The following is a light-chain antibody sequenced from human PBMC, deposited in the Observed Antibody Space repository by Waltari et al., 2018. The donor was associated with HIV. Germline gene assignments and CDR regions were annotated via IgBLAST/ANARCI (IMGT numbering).Light chain of an antibody. CDR3: QYLDSYPL. V-gene: IGKV1-9*01. J-gene: IGKJ4*01. Sequence: DIQLTQSPSFLSASVGDRVTITCRASRGISSYFAWHQHKPGEAPRLLIYAASTLQSGVPSRFSCSASGTEFTLTISSLQPEDFAIYYCQYLDSYPLFGGGTKVEVK. CDR2: AAS. CDR1: RGISSY.